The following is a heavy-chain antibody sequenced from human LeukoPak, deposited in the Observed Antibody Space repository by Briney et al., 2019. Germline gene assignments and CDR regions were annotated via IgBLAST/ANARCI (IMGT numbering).Heavy chain of an antibody. CDR3: ARSPSGIAAAGLTYYFDY. Sequence: ASVKVSCKASGYMFTDHYMHWVRQAPGQGLEWMGWINPNSGGTNYAQKFQGRVTMTRDTFISTAYMELSSLRSDDTAVYYCARSPSGIAAAGLTYYFDYWGQGTLVTVSS. D-gene: IGHD6-13*01. V-gene: IGHV1-2*02. J-gene: IGHJ4*02. CDR1: GYMFTDHY. CDR2: INPNSGGT.